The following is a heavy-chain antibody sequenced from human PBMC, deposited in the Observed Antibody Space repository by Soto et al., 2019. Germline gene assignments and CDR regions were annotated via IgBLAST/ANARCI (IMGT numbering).Heavy chain of an antibody. Sequence: EVQLAESGGGLVEPGRSLRLSCAASGFSVDDYAMHWVRQGPGKGLAWVSGINWDGGKIGYADSVKGRFTISRDSAKKSLFLQMSGLRADDTALYYCVKDYGRHSGDGMHIWGQGTKVTVSS. V-gene: IGHV3-9*01. D-gene: IGHD2-8*01. J-gene: IGHJ3*02. CDR3: VKDYGRHSGDGMHI. CDR1: GFSVDDYA. CDR2: INWDGGKI.